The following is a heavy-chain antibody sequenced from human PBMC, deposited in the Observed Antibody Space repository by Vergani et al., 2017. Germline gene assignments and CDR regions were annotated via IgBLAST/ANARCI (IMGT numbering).Heavy chain of an antibody. D-gene: IGHD6-19*01. V-gene: IGHV4-39*01. CDR2: IYYSGST. CDR1: NDSVSNTFYY. CDR3: TSAIGDYSSGWYPFDY. J-gene: IGHJ4*02. Sequence: QVQLQESGPGLVKPSETLSLTCTVSNDSVSNTFYYWGWIRQTPGKGLEWIGSIYYSGSTYYNPSLESRVTMSVDTSKSQFSLKLSSVTAADTAVYYCTSAIGDYSSGWYPFDYWGQGTLVTVSS.